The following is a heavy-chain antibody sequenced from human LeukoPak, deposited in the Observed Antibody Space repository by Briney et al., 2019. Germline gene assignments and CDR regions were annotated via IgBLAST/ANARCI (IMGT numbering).Heavy chain of an antibody. D-gene: IGHD4-17*01. Sequence: GGSLRLSCAASGFTFSSYGMHWVRQAPGKGLEWVAVIWYDGSNKYYADSVKGRFTISRDNSKNTLYLQMNSLRAEDTAVYYCARTYYGDYTTFDYWGQGTLVTVSS. V-gene: IGHV3-33*01. CDR1: GFTFSSYG. CDR2: IWYDGSNK. CDR3: ARTYYGDYTTFDY. J-gene: IGHJ4*02.